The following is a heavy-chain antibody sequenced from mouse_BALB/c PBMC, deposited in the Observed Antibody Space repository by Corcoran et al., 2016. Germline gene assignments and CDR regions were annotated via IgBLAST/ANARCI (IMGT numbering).Heavy chain of an antibody. CDR2: ILPGSGST. D-gene: IGHD2-1*01. V-gene: IGHV1-9*01. Sequence: QVQLQQSGAELMKPGASVKISCKATGYTFSSYWIEWVKQRPGHGLEWIGEILPGSGSTNYNEKFKGKATFTADTSSNTAYMQLSSLTSEDSAVYYCATDGNYVWFAYWGQGTLVTVSA. CDR3: ATDGNYVWFAY. CDR1: GYTFSSYW. J-gene: IGHJ3*01.